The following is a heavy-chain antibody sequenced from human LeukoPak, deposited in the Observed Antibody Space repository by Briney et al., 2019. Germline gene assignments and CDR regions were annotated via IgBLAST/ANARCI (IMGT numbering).Heavy chain of an antibody. D-gene: IGHD3-16*01. CDR3: ARHYGP. CDR2: IYHSGKT. J-gene: IGHJ4*02. CDR1: SGSIFSNW. Sequence: SETLSLTCAVSSGSIFSNWWTWVRQPPGKGLEWIGEIYHSGKTNYNPSLKSRVTISVDTSKNQFSLKLNSVTATDTAVYYCARHYGPWGQGTLVTVSS. V-gene: IGHV4-4*02.